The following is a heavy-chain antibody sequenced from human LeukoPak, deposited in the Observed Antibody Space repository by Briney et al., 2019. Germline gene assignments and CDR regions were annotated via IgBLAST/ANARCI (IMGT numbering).Heavy chain of an antibody. D-gene: IGHD6-19*01. J-gene: IGHJ4*02. Sequence: SGTLSLTCAVYGGSFSGYYGSWIRQPPGKGLEWIGEINHSGSTNYNPSLKSRVTISVDTSRNQFSLKLSSVTAADTAVYYCARGRGSSGTRFDYWGQRTLVTVSS. CDR1: GGSFSGYY. CDR2: INHSGST. CDR3: ARGRGSSGTRFDY. V-gene: IGHV4-34*01.